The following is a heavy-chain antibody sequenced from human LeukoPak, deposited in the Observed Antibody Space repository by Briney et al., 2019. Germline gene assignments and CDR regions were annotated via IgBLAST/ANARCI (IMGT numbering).Heavy chain of an antibody. CDR1: GGSISSYY. D-gene: IGHD1-26*01. V-gene: IGHV4-59*01. CDR2: IYYSGST. Sequence: IPSETLSLTRTVSGGSISSYYWSWIRQPPGKGLEWIGYIYYSGSTNYNPSLKSRVTISVDTSKNQFFLKLSSVTAADTAVYYCARAVGATMDYWGQGTLVTVSS. CDR3: ARAVGATMDY. J-gene: IGHJ4*02.